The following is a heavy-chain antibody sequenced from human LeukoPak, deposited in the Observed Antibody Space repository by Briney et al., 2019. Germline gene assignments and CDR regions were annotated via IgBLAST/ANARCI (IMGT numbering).Heavy chain of an antibody. D-gene: IGHD3-10*01. CDR1: GFTFSTYA. Sequence: GGTLRLSCAASGFTFSTYAMHWVRQAPGKGLEWVAVISYDGSSKYYADSVKGRFTISRDNSKNTLYLQMNSLRAEDTAVYYCARTTMVRGTYYMDVWGKGTTVTVSS. V-gene: IGHV3-30*04. CDR3: ARTTMVRGTYYMDV. CDR2: ISYDGSSK. J-gene: IGHJ6*03.